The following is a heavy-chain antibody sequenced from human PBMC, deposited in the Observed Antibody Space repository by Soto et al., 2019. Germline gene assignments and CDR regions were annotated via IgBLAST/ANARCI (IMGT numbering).Heavy chain of an antibody. D-gene: IGHD1-7*01. CDR3: AKDRLHIPSSPDLPGTYGRDV. Sequence: QVQLVESGGGVVQPGRSLRLSCAASGFTFSSYGMHWVRQAPGNGLEWVAVISYDGSNKYYADSVKGRFTISRDNSKNTLYLQMNSLRAEDTAVYYCAKDRLHIPSSPDLPGTYGRDVWGKGTTVTVSS. CDR1: GFTFSSYG. CDR2: ISYDGSNK. V-gene: IGHV3-30*18. J-gene: IGHJ6*04.